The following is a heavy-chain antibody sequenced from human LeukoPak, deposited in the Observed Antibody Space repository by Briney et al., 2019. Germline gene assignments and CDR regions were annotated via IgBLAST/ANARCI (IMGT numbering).Heavy chain of an antibody. V-gene: IGHV4-61*02. Sequence: PSQTLSLTCTVSGGSISSGSYYWSWIRQPAGKGLEWIGRIYTSGSTNYNPSLKSRVTISVDTSKNQFSLKLSSVTAADTAVYYCARDATIFGVARLYYWGQGTLVTVSS. CDR2: IYTSGST. CDR1: GGSISSGSYY. D-gene: IGHD3-3*01. J-gene: IGHJ4*02. CDR3: ARDATIFGVARLYY.